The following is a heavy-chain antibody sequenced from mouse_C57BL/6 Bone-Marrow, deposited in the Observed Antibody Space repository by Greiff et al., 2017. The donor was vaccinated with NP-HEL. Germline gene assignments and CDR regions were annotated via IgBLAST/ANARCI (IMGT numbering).Heavy chain of an antibody. CDR1: GYTFTSYG. J-gene: IGHJ3*01. V-gene: IGHV1-81*01. Sequence: QVQLKESGAELARPGASVKLSCKASGYTFTSYGISWVKQRTGQGLEWIGEIYPRSGNTYYNEKFKGKATLTADKSSSTAYMELRSLTSEDSAVYFCARKTRDWVLFAYWGQGTLVTVSA. CDR3: ARKTRDWVLFAY. D-gene: IGHD4-1*01. CDR2: IYPRSGNT.